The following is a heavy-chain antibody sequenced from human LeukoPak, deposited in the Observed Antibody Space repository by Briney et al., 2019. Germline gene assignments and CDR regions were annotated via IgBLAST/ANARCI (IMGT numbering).Heavy chain of an antibody. V-gene: IGHV4-59*01. Sequence: KASETLSLTCTVSGGSISSYYWSWIRQPPGKGLEWIGYIYYSGSTNYNPSLKSRVTISVDTSKNQFSLKLSSVTVADTAVYYCARDAPEPLFPGPMDVWGKGTTVTVSS. CDR2: IYYSGST. CDR1: GGSISSYY. D-gene: IGHD1-14*01. CDR3: ARDAPEPLFPGPMDV. J-gene: IGHJ6*04.